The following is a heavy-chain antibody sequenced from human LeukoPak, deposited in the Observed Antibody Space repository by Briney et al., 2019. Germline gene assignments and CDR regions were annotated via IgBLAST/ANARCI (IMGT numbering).Heavy chain of an antibody. D-gene: IGHD3-22*01. J-gene: IGHJ4*02. Sequence: PGGSLRLSCAASGFTFSSYWMHCVRQAPGKGLVWVSRINSDGSSTSYADSVKGRFTISRDNAKNTLYLQMNSLRAEDTAVYYCASLVTKRYYYDSSGYYGNWGQGTLVTVSS. CDR2: INSDGSST. V-gene: IGHV3-74*01. CDR3: ASLVTKRYYYDSSGYYGN. CDR1: GFTFSSYW.